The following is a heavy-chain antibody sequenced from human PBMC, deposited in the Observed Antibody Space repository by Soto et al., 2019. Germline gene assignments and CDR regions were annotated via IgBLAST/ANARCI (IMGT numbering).Heavy chain of an antibody. D-gene: IGHD3-16*01. CDR2: ISGTGDGT. J-gene: IGHJ4*02. CDR3: AHGGTGANTDVFDY. Sequence: GGSLRLSCAASGFTFRSHDMSWVRQAPGKGLEWVSAISGTGDGTHYADSVKGRFTISRDNSKNTQYLQMNSLRAEDTAIYYCAHGGTGANTDVFDYWGRGALVTVSS. V-gene: IGHV3-23*01. CDR1: GFTFRSHD.